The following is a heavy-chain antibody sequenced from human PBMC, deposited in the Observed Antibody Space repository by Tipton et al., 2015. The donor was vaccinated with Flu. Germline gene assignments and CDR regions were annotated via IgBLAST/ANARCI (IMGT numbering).Heavy chain of an antibody. CDR2: IYYSGST. CDR1: GGSISSGGYY. CDR3: AREGDYYDSSGPISLFYY. D-gene: IGHD3-22*01. Sequence: TLSLTCTVSGGSISSGGYYWSWIRQHPGKGLEWIGYIYYSGSTYYNPPLKSRVTISVDTSKNQFSPKLSSVTAADTAVYYCAREGDYYDSSGPISLFYYWGQGTLVTVSS. V-gene: IGHV4-31*03. J-gene: IGHJ4*02.